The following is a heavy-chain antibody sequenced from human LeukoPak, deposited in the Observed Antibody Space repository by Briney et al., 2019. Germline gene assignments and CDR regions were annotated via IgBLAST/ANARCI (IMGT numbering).Heavy chain of an antibody. CDR3: ARELDGDYVSNWFDP. CDR2: IIPIFGTA. V-gene: IGHV1-69*06. Sequence: VASVKVPCKASGSTFSSYAISWVRQAPGQGLEWMGGIIPIFGTANYAQKFQGRVTITADKSTSTAYMELSSLRSEDTAVYCCARELDGDYVSNWFDPWGQGTLVTVSS. CDR1: GSTFSSYA. J-gene: IGHJ5*02. D-gene: IGHD4-17*01.